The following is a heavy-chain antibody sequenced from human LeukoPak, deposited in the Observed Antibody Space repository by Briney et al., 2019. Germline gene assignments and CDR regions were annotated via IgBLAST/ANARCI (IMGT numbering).Heavy chain of an antibody. Sequence: GECLKISCKGSGYSFSTFWIAWVRQMPGKGLEWMGIIYPADSDTRYSPSFQGQVTISADKSINTAYLQWSSLKASDTAIYYYARQQYSSSWYYWGQGTLVTVSS. CDR2: IYPADSDT. CDR1: GYSFSTFW. V-gene: IGHV5-51*01. CDR3: ARQQYSSSWYY. J-gene: IGHJ4*02. D-gene: IGHD6-13*01.